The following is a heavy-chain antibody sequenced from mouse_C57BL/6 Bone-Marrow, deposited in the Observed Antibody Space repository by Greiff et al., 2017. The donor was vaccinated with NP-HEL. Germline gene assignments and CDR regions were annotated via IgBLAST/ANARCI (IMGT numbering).Heavy chain of an antibody. J-gene: IGHJ2*01. Sequence: QVQLQQSGPELVKPGASVKISCKASGYAFSSSWMNWVKQRPGKGLEWIGRIYPGDGDTNYNGKFKGKATLTADKSSSTAYMQLSSLTSEDSAVYFCITTVVATWYYFDYWGQGTTLTVSS. CDR3: ITTVVATWYYFDY. CDR1: GYAFSSSW. D-gene: IGHD1-1*01. V-gene: IGHV1-82*01. CDR2: IYPGDGDT.